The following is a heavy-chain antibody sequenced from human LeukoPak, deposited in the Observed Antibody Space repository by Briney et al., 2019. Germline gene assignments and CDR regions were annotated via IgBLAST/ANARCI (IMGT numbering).Heavy chain of an antibody. V-gene: IGHV6-1*01. J-gene: IGHJ4*02. D-gene: IGHD5-12*01. CDR3: MRGGIGYDSDY. CDR1: GDSVSSNRPA. Sequence: SQTLSLTCAISGDSVSSNRPAWNWIRQSPSRGLEWLGRTYYRSKWYNNYAVSVKSRITINPDTSKNQFSLQLNSVTAADTAIYYCMRGGIGYDSDYWGQGILVTVSS. CDR2: TYYRSKWYN.